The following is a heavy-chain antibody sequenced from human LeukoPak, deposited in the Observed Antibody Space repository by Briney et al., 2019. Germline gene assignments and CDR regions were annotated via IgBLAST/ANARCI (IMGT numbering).Heavy chain of an antibody. Sequence: SVKVSCKASGGTFSSYAISWVRQAPGQGLEWMGRIIPILGIANYAQKFQGRVTITADKSTSTAYMELSSLRSEDTAVYYCARDLGDQYYDILTGEGSAFDIWGQGTMVTVSS. D-gene: IGHD3-9*01. CDR3: ARDLGDQYYDILTGEGSAFDI. V-gene: IGHV1-69*04. CDR1: GGTFSSYA. CDR2: IIPILGIA. J-gene: IGHJ3*02.